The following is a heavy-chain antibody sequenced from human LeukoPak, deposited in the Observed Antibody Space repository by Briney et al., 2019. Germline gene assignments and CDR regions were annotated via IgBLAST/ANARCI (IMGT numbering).Heavy chain of an antibody. CDR2: IYSGGTR. D-gene: IGHD1-1*01. CDR1: GFSVSVNG. Sequence: PGGSLRLSCAVSGFSVSVNGMSWVRQAPGKGLEWVSVIYSGGTRNNADSVKGRFSISRDNSKNTVYLQMNSLRAEDTAVYYCARKNWNYFDYWGQGTLVTVPS. CDR3: ARKNWNYFDY. J-gene: IGHJ4*02. V-gene: IGHV3-66*01.